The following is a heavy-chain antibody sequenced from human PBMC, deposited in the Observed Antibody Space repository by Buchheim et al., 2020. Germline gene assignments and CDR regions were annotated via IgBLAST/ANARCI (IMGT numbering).Heavy chain of an antibody. D-gene: IGHD2-2*01. J-gene: IGHJ4*02. CDR2: ITGGSGRT. CDR3: VLASSSSFDY. CDR1: GFTFSSFA. V-gene: IGHV3-23*01. Sequence: EVQLLESGGGLVQPGGSLRLSCAASGFTFSSFAMSWVRQAPGKGLEWVSTITGGSGRTYYADSAKGHFTISRDNSKNTLYLQMNSLRAEDTAIYYCVLASSSSFDYWGQGTL.